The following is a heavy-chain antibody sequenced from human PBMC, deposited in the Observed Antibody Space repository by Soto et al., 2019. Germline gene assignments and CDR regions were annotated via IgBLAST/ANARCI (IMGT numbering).Heavy chain of an antibody. CDR2: ISYDGSNK. V-gene: IGHV3-30*18. D-gene: IGHD6-19*01. CDR1: GFTFSSYG. CDR3: AKVSRRWLVPGAFDI. Sequence: QVQLVESGGGVVQPGRSLRLSCAASGFTFSSYGMHWVRQAPGKGLEWVAVISYDGSNKYYADSVKGRFTISRDNSKNTLYLQMNSLRAEDTAVYYCAKVSRRWLVPGAFDIWGQGTMVTVSS. J-gene: IGHJ3*02.